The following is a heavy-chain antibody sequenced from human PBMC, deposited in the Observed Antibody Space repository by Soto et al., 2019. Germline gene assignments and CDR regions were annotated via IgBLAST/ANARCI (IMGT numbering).Heavy chain of an antibody. D-gene: IGHD1-26*01. CDR3: AIIVGGPPYHYYRMDV. Sequence: GASVKVSCKASGYTFTSYAMHWVRQAPGQRLERMGWINAGNGNTKYSQKFQGRVTITRDTSASTAYMELSSLRSEDTAVYYCAIIVGGPPYHYYRMDVWGQGTTVTVSS. CDR1: GYTFTSYA. J-gene: IGHJ6*02. V-gene: IGHV1-3*01. CDR2: INAGNGNT.